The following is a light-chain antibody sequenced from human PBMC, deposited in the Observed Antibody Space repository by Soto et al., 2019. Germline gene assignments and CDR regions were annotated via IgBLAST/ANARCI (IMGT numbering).Light chain of an antibody. V-gene: IGLV2-8*01. CDR1: KNDIGVYDF. CDR2: EVV. J-gene: IGLJ1*01. CDR3: KSYAGSNTYV. Sequence: QSALTQPPSSPGSPRQSVTISCTGTKNDIGVYDFVSWYQHHPGKAPRLIIYEVVQRPSGVPDRFSGSKSGNTASLTVSGLQAADEADYFCKSYAGSNTYVFGSGTKVTVL.